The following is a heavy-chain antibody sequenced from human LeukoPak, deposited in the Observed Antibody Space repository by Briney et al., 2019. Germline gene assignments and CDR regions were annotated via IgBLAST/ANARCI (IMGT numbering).Heavy chain of an antibody. CDR1: GFTFSSYW. CDR3: AIPPGGYYFN. CDR2: IKQDGSEK. J-gene: IGHJ4*02. V-gene: IGHV3-7*02. Sequence: GGSLRLSCAASGFTFSSYWMSWVSQPPGKGLEWGANIKQDGSEKYYVDPVQGRFTISRDNAKNSLYLQKNSLRAEDTAVYYCAIPPGGYYFNWGQGTLVTVSS. D-gene: IGHD3-10*01.